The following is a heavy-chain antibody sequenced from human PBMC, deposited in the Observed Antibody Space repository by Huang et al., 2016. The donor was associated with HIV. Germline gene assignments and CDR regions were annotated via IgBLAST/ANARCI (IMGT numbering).Heavy chain of an antibody. V-gene: IGHV3-21*01. Sequence: EVQLVESGGGLVKPGGSLRLSCAASGFTFSSDGINWVRQAPGKGREWVSSISGMVSYIYSADSVKGRFTISRDNAKNSLYLQMNSLRAEDTAVYYCASPYGSGSYYNAYWGQGTLVTVSS. D-gene: IGHD3-10*01. CDR3: ASPYGSGSYYNAY. CDR1: GFTFSSDG. CDR2: ISGMVSYI. J-gene: IGHJ4*02.